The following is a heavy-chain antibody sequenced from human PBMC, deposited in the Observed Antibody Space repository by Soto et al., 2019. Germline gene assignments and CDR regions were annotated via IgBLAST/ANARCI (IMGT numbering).Heavy chain of an antibody. CDR2: INSDGSST. D-gene: IGHD2-15*01. CDR1: GFTFSSYR. V-gene: IGHV3-74*01. CDR3: ARAVRYCSGGSCLNWFDP. Sequence: EVQLVESGGGLVQPGGSLRLSCAASGFTFSSYRMHWVRQAPGKGLVWVSRINSDGSSTSYADSVKGRFTISRDNAKNTLYLKMNSLRAEDTAVYYCARAVRYCSGGSCLNWFDPWGQGTLVTVSS. J-gene: IGHJ5*02.